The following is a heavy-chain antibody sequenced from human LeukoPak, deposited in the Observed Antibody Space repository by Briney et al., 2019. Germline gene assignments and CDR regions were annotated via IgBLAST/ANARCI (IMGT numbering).Heavy chain of an antibody. CDR3: ARFNLGWFDP. CDR1: GFTFNSYS. CDR2: ISSGVTTQ. Sequence: GGSLRLSCAASGFTFNSYSMNWVRQAPGKGLEWISYISSGVTTQYYADSVKGRFTTSRDDAKNSLYLQMNSLRAKDTAVYYCARFNLGWFDPWGQGTLVTVSS. J-gene: IGHJ5*02. D-gene: IGHD1-14*01. V-gene: IGHV3-48*01.